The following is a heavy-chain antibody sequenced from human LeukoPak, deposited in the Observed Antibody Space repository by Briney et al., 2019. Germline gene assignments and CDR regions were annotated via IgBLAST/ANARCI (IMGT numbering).Heavy chain of an antibody. CDR3: AGELAAAGYDY. Sequence: SETLSLTCTVSGGSISSYYWSWIRQPPGKGPEWIGYIYYSGSTNYNPSLKSRVTISVDTSKNQFSLKLSSVTAADTAVYYCAGELAAAGYDYWGQGTLVTVSS. J-gene: IGHJ4*02. V-gene: IGHV4-59*01. CDR2: IYYSGST. D-gene: IGHD6-13*01. CDR1: GGSISSYY.